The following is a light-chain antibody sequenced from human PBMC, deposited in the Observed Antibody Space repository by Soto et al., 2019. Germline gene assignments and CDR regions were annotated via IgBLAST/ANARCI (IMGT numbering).Light chain of an antibody. J-gene: IGLJ1*01. CDR3: VSWDDSLSGLV. V-gene: IGLV1-47*02. CDR2: SNN. Sequence: QLVLTQPPSASGTPGQRVTISCSGRRANIGNNYVCWYQQLPGTAPKLLIYSNNQRPSGVPDRFSGSKSGTSASLAISGLRSEDESDYYCVSWDDSLSGLVFGTGTKVTVL. CDR1: RANIGNNY.